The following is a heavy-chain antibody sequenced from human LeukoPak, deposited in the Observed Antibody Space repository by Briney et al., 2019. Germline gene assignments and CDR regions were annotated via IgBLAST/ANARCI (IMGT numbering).Heavy chain of an antibody. D-gene: IGHD5-24*01. CDR3: SRDIRGRDDC. V-gene: IGHV3-74*01. Sequence: PGGSLRLSCAASGFTLSSYWMHWVRQAPGKGLVWVSRINTGWRTTDYADSVQGRFNISSDNAKNKLYLPMNRLRAGDRAVYYCSRDIRGRDDCWGQGILVIVSS. CDR1: GFTLSSYW. J-gene: IGHJ4*02. CDR2: INTGWRTT.